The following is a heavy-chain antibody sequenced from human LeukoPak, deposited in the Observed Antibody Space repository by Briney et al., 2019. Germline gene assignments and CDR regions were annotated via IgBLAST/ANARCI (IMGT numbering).Heavy chain of an antibody. J-gene: IGHJ4*02. CDR3: ARGLEAAMATAVGSYYFDY. CDR1: GGSISSSSYY. CDR2: IYYSGST. D-gene: IGHD5-18*01. V-gene: IGHV4-39*01. Sequence: SETLSLTCTVSGGSISSSSYYWGWIRQPPGKGLEWIGSIYYSGSTYYNPSLKSQVTISVDTSKNQFSLKLSSVTAADTAVYYCARGLEAAMATAVGSYYFDYWGQGTLVTVSS.